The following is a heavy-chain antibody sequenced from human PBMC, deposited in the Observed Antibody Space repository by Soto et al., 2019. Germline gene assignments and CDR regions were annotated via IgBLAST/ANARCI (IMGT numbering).Heavy chain of an antibody. V-gene: IGHV1-2*02. D-gene: IGHD3-3*01. Sequence: ASVKVSCKASGYTFTGYYMHWVRQAPGQGLEWMGWINPNSGGTNYAQKFQGRVTMTRDTSISTAYMELSRLRSDDTAVYYCAGDLYDFWSGYLYYYGMDVWGQGTTVTVSS. CDR2: INPNSGGT. CDR3: AGDLYDFWSGYLYYYGMDV. J-gene: IGHJ6*02. CDR1: GYTFTGYY.